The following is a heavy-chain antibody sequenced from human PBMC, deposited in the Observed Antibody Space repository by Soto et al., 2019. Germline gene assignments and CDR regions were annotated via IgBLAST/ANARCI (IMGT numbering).Heavy chain of an antibody. CDR3: ARSDWFDP. V-gene: IGHV3-74*01. Sequence: EVPLVESGGGLVQPGGSLRLSYAASGITISDYWMSWVRQVPGKGPEWVSRIKNDGSVTSYADSVKGRFSISRDNAKNTLYLQMYSLRAEDTAVYYCARSDWFDPWGQGTLVTVSS. CDR2: IKNDGSVT. J-gene: IGHJ5*02. CDR1: GITISDYW.